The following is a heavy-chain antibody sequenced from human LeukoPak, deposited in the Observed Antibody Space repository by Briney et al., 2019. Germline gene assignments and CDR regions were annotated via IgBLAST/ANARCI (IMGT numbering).Heavy chain of an antibody. J-gene: IGHJ4*02. CDR3: VRDRELTY. CDR1: GGSFSGYF. D-gene: IGHD1-26*01. CDR2: VNHSGRT. V-gene: IGHV4-34*01. Sequence: SETLSLTCAVYGGSFSGYFWSRIRQPPGKGLEWIGEVNHSGRTNYNPSLKSRVTISVDPSKNQFSLKLSSVTVADTAVYYCVRDRELTYWGQGTLVTVSS.